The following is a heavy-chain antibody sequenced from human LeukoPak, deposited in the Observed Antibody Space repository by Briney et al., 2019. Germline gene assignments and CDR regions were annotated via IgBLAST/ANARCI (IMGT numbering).Heavy chain of an antibody. CDR1: GGTFSSYA. CDR2: ITPIFGTA. V-gene: IGHV1-69*06. D-gene: IGHD5-18*01. Sequence: GASVKVSCKASGGTFSSYAISWVRQAPGQGLEWMGGITPIFGTANYAQKFQGRVTITADKSTSTAYMELSSLRSEDTAVYYCARGDTAMAHGYYYYYMDVWGKGTTVTVSS. CDR3: ARGDTAMAHGYYYYYMDV. J-gene: IGHJ6*03.